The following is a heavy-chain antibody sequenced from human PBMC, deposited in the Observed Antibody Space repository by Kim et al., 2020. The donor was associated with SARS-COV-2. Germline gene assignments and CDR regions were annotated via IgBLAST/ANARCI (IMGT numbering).Heavy chain of an antibody. D-gene: IGHD2-2*02. CDR2: IKQDGSEK. CDR3: ARIPGRSRYFDS. CDR1: GFTFSSCW. J-gene: IGHJ4*02. Sequence: GGSLRLSCTASGFTFSSCWMRWVRQAPGKGLEWVANIKQDGSEKYYVDAVKGRFTISRDNAKNSLYLQMNSLRGEDTAVYYCARIPGRSRYFDSWGQGTLVTVSS. V-gene: IGHV3-7*01.